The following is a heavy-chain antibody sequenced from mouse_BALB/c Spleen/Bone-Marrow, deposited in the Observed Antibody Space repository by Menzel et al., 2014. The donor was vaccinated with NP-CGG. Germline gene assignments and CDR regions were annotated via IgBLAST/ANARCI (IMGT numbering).Heavy chain of an antibody. CDR3: ARGAMITTGYFDY. CDR1: GISITTGNYR. D-gene: IGHD2-4*01. V-gene: IGHV3-5*02. J-gene: IGHJ2*01. Sequence: EVQLQESGPGLGKPSQTVSLTCTVTGISITTGNYRWSWIRQFPGNKLEWIGYIYYSGTITYNPSLTSRTTITRDTSKNQFFLEMNSLTAEDTATYYCARGAMITTGYFDYWGQGTTLTVSS. CDR2: IYYSGTI.